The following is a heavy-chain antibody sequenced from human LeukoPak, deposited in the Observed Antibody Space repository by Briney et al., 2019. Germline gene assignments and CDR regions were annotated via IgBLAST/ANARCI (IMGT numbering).Heavy chain of an antibody. CDR1: RGSISTYY. D-gene: IGHD5-24*01. Sequence: SESLSVTCLHSRGSISTYYWSWMRQSPQKGREWIGHIYNSGANTNYNPSLQSRVTISVDTSKNEFSLKLSSVTAADTAVYYCARSLRDVYNNHVPYAVNVWGQGKKVTVSP. CDR3: ARSLRDVYNNHVPYAVNV. CDR2: IYNSGANT. V-gene: IGHV4-59*01. J-gene: IGHJ3*01.